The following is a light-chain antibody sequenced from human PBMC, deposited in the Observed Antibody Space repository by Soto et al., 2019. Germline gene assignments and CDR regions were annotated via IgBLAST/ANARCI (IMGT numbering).Light chain of an antibody. V-gene: IGLV2-14*01. CDR2: DVS. CDR3: SSYTSVCTLV. J-gene: IGLJ1*01. Sequence: QSALTQPASVSGSPGQSITISCTGTSSDVGGYNYVSWYQQHPGQAPKLMIYDVSARPSGVSNRFSGSKSGNTASLTISGLQADYDADYYCSSYTSVCTLVLGTVTVVTDL. CDR1: SSDVGGYNY.